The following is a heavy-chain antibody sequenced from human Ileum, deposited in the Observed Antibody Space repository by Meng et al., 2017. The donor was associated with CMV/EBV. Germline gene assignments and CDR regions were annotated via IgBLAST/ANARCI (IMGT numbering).Heavy chain of an antibody. J-gene: IGHJ4*01. D-gene: IGHD6-6*01. CDR1: GDSIFGYY. CDR3: ARGATSSSYYFDY. Sequence: QVQLQDPGPGLVKPSETLSLTCTVSGDSIFGYYWSWIRQPAGKRLEWIGRIYTSGSTNYNPSLKSRVTVSVDTSKNQFSLKLSSVTAADTAVYYCARGATSSSYYFDYWGQGTLVTVSS. V-gene: IGHV4-4*07. CDR2: IYTSGST.